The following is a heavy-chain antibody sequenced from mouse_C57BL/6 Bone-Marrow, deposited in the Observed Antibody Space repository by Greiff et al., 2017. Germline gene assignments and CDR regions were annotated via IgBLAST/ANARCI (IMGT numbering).Heavy chain of an antibody. D-gene: IGHD1-2*01. CDR1: DSAFFPIAY. V-gene: IGHV15-2*01. CDR2: ILPSIGRT. J-gene: IGHJ3*01. Sequence: VQLQQSGSELRSPGSSVKLSCKDFDSAFFPIAYMSWVRQKPGHGFEWIGGILPSIGRTIYGGKFEAKATLDADTLSNTAYLELNSLTSEDSAIYAWARPGGGGYYGLFAYWGQGTLVTVSA. CDR3: ARPGGGGYYGLFAY.